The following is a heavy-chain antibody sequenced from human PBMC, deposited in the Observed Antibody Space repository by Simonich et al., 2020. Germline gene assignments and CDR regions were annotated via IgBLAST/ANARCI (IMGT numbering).Heavy chain of an antibody. CDR1: GYPFTGYY. CDR2: STPDSGAK. D-gene: IGHD1-7*01. Sequence: QVQLVQSGAEVKKPGASVKVSCKASGYPFTGYYMHWGRQAPGQGLEWMRRSTPDSGAKKYVQKCKGRVTRTRDTSISKADRELSRRRSDDTAVDYCARGTYGFAGTTRPNTENWFDPWGQGTLVTVSS. J-gene: IGHJ5*02. V-gene: IGHV1-2*06. CDR3: ARGTYGFAGTTRPNTENWFDP.